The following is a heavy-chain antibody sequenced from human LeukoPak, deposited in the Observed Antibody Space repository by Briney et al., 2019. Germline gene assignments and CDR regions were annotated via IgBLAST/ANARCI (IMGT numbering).Heavy chain of an antibody. D-gene: IGHD6-19*01. CDR1: GFTFSSYA. Sequence: GGSLRLSCAASGFTFSSYAMSWVRQAPGKGLEWVSAISGSGGSTYYADSVKGRFTISRDNSKNTLYLQMNSLRAEDTAVYYCAKDGSRIAVAGTHFFYYGMDVWGQGTTVTVSS. CDR3: AKDGSRIAVAGTHFFYYGMDV. J-gene: IGHJ6*02. CDR2: ISGSGGST. V-gene: IGHV3-23*01.